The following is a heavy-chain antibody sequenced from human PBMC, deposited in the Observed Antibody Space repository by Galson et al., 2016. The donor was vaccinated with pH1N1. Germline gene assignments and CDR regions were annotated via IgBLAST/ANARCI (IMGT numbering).Heavy chain of an antibody. J-gene: IGHJ4*02. CDR1: AYSVSASYA. CDR2: IIDTGTT. V-gene: IGHV4-38-2*02. D-gene: IGHD5-12*01. CDR3: ARLSIRHTPRDY. Sequence: ETLSLTCTVSAYSVSASYAWGWIRQPPGKGLEWIGNIIDTGTTFYNPSLKSRVTISLDTSKSQFSLRLKSVTAADTAVYYCARLSIRHTPRDYWGQGILVTVSS.